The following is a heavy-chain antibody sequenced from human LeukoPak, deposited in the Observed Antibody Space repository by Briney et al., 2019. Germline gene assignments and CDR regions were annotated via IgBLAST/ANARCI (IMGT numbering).Heavy chain of an antibody. Sequence: ASVKVSCKASGYTFTGYYIHWVRQAPGQGLEWMGWIHPNSGGTNFAQKFQGRVTMTRDSSISTAYMEVSSLRSDDTAVYYCARDGCPFDYWGQGTLVTVSS. V-gene: IGHV1-2*02. J-gene: IGHJ4*02. CDR1: GYTFTGYY. D-gene: IGHD2-8*01. CDR3: ARDGCPFDY. CDR2: IHPNSGGT.